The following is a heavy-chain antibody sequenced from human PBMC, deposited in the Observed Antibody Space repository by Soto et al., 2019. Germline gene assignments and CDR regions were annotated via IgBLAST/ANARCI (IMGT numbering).Heavy chain of an antibody. CDR2: IKQDGSDK. Sequence: EVHLVGSGGGLVQPGGSLRLSCAASGFTFSSYWMSWVRQAPGKGLEWVANIKQDGSDKYYVDSVKGRFTISRDNAKNSLYLQMNSLGVEDTAVYYCATSAAAPGNYWGQGTLVTVSS. D-gene: IGHD6-13*01. J-gene: IGHJ4*02. CDR3: ATSAAAPGNY. CDR1: GFTFSSYW. V-gene: IGHV3-7*01.